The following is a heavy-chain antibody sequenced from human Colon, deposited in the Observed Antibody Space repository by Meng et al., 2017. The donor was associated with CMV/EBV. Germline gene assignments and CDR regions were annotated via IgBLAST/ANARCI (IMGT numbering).Heavy chain of an antibody. CDR2: IYTNTGNP. CDR1: FTNYG. CDR3: ARYQFSMVRGVPTPYFDY. Sequence: FTNYGMIWVRPAPGQGLEWMAWIYTNTGNPVYAQGFTGRFVFSLDTSVSTAYLQISSLKAEDTAVYYCARYQFSMVRGVPTPYFDYWGQGTLVTVSS. V-gene: IGHV7-4-1*02. D-gene: IGHD3-10*01. J-gene: IGHJ4*02.